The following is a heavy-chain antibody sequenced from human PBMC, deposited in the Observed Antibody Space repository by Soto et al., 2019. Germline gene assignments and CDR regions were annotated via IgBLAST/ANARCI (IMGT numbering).Heavy chain of an antibody. CDR2: MNPNSGNS. CDR1: GYTFTSYD. D-gene: IGHD2-15*01. CDR3: ARCEKAGGGGSCRMDV. Sequence: QVQLVQSGAEVKKPGASVKVSCKASGYTFTSYDINWVRQATGQGLEWMRWMNPNSGNSRYAQKFQGRVTMTRNTSISTAYMELSSLRSEDTAVYYCARCEKAGGGGSCRMDVWGKGTTVTVSS. J-gene: IGHJ6*03. V-gene: IGHV1-8*01.